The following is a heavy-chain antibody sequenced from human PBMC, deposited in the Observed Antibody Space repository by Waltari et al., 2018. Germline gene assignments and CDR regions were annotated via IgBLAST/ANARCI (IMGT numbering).Heavy chain of an antibody. CDR3: ARGEVLLWFGELLPPFFDY. V-gene: IGHV4-34*01. J-gene: IGHJ4*02. CDR1: GGSFSGYY. D-gene: IGHD3-10*01. CDR2: INHSGST. Sequence: QVQLQQWGAGLLKPSETLSLTCAVYGGSFSGYYWSWIRQPPGKGLEWIGEINHSGSTNYNPALKSRVTISVDTSKNQFSLKLSSVTAADTAVYYCARGEVLLWFGELLPPFFDYWGQGTLVTVSS.